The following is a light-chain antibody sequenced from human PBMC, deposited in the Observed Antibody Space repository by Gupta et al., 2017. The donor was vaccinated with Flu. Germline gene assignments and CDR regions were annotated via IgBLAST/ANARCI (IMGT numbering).Light chain of an antibody. V-gene: IGKV3-20*01. CDR2: AAS. Sequence: VLTQSPGTLSLSPGERATLSCRTSQTVTTNYLAWYQQRPGQAPRLLIYAASSRAAGIPDRFSGRGSGTDFTLTINRLEPEDFAVYYCQHYDSSPPSFTFGPGTKVDIK. CDR1: QTVTTNY. CDR3: QHYDSSPPSFT. J-gene: IGKJ3*01.